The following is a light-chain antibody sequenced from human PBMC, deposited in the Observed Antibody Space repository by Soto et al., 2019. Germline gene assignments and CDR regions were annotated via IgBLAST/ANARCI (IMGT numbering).Light chain of an antibody. V-gene: IGKV3-20*01. CDR1: QSVSSNY. CDR2: DVS. J-gene: IGKJ1*01. CDR3: QQYGRSPT. Sequence: EIVLTQSPGTLSLSPGERATLSCRSSQSVSSNYLAWYQQKPDQAPRLVISDVSGRATGIPDRFSGSGSVTDFTITISRLEPEDFAVYYCQQYGRSPTFGHGTKVEIK.